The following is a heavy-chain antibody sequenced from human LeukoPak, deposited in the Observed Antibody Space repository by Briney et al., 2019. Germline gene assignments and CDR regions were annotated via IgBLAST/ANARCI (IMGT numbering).Heavy chain of an antibody. J-gene: IGHJ3*02. CDR2: ISDSGSST. V-gene: IGHV3-23*01. Sequence: GGSLRLSCAASGFTFSSYAMSWVRQAPGKGLEWVSTISDSGSSTYYADSVKGRFTISRDNSKNTLYLQMNSLRAEDTAVYYCAKDRITIFGVVIIGDAFDIWGQGTMVTVSS. CDR3: AKDRITIFGVVIIGDAFDI. D-gene: IGHD3-3*01. CDR1: GFTFSSYA.